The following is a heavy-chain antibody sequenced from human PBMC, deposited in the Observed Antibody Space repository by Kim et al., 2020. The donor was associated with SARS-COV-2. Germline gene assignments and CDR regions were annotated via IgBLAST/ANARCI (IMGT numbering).Heavy chain of an antibody. D-gene: IGHD6-19*01. CDR1: GGSISSYY. V-gene: IGHV4-59*01. Sequence: SETLSLTCTVSGGSISSYYWSWIRQPPGKGLEWIGYIYYSGSTNYNPSLKSRVTISVDTSKNQFSLKLSSVTAADTAVYYCARSGYSSGWAIYYYYGMDVWGQVTTVTVSS. J-gene: IGHJ6*02. CDR2: IYYSGST. CDR3: ARSGYSSGWAIYYYYGMDV.